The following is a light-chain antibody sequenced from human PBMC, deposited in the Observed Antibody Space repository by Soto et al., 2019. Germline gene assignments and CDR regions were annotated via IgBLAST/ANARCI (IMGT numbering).Light chain of an antibody. CDR2: GAS. V-gene: IGKV3-15*01. CDR3: QHYNSYSEA. J-gene: IGKJ1*01. Sequence: EIVMTQSPATLSVSPGERATLSCRASQSVSSNLAWYQQKPGQAPRLLIYGASTRATGIPARFSGSGSGTDFTLTISRLEPEDFAVYYCQHYNSYSEAFGQGTKVDI. CDR1: QSVSSN.